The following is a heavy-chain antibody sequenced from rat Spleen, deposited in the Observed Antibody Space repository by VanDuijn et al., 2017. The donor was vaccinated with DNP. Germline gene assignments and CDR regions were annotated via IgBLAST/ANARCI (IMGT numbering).Heavy chain of an antibody. CDR3: TRRWYGSFGY. Sequence: EVQLVESGGGLVQPGRSLKLSCAASGFTFSDYNMAWVRQAPKKGLEWVASLNSDGHITYYRGSVKGRFTISRDNTKNTLYLQMDSLRSEDTATYYCTRRWYGSFGYWGQGLMVTISS. J-gene: IGHJ2*01. CDR1: GFTFSDYN. D-gene: IGHD1-8*01. V-gene: IGHV5-7*01. CDR2: LNSDGHIT.